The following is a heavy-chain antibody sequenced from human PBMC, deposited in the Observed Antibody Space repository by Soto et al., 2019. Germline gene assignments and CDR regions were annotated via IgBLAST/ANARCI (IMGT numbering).Heavy chain of an antibody. V-gene: IGHV4-31*11. Sequence: ASETLSLTCAVSGGSISSGGYYWSWIRQHPGKGLEWIGYIYYSGSTYYNPSLKSRVTISVDTSKNQFSLKLSSVTAADTAVYYCARVLPWDYYDSSGYYNFYYYYGMDVWGQGTTVTVSS. D-gene: IGHD3-22*01. J-gene: IGHJ6*02. CDR3: ARVLPWDYYDSSGYYNFYYYYGMDV. CDR2: IYYSGST. CDR1: GGSISSGGYY.